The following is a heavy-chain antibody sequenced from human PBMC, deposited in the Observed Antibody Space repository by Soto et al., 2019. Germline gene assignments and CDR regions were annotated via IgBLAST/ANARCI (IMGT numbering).Heavy chain of an antibody. CDR2: IYYSGST. V-gene: IGHV4-39*01. CDR1: GGSISSSSYY. CDR3: ARRGSGSYSDY. J-gene: IGHJ4*02. Sequence: SETLSLTCTVAGGSISSSSYYWGWIRQPPGKGLEWIGSIYYSGSTYYNPSLKSRVTISVDTSKNQFSLKLSSVTAADTAVYYCARRGSGSYSDYWGQGTLVTVSS. D-gene: IGHD3-10*01.